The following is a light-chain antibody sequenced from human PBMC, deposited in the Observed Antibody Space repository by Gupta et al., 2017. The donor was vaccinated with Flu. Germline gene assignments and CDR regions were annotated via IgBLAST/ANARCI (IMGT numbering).Light chain of an antibody. V-gene: IGLV2-18*02. Sequence: GTVLRPMSYSVSIQSAGVPDGFSGSKSGNTASMTISGCQAEEEADYYCNSHRRGGTWVFGGGTKLTVL. J-gene: IGLJ3*02. CDR2: SVS. CDR3: NSHRRGGTWV.